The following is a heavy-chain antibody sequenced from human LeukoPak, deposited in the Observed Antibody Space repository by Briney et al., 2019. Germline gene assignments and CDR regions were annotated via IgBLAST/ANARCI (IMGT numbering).Heavy chain of an antibody. CDR1: GFTFSSYA. Sequence: GGSLRLSCAASGFTFSSYAMSWVRQAPGKGLKWVSAISGSGGSTYYADSVKGRFTISRDNAKNSLYLQMNSLRAEDTAVYYCARDGPPTIVGATHDAFDIWGQGTMVTVSS. D-gene: IGHD1-26*01. J-gene: IGHJ3*02. CDR2: ISGSGGST. V-gene: IGHV3-23*01. CDR3: ARDGPPTIVGATHDAFDI.